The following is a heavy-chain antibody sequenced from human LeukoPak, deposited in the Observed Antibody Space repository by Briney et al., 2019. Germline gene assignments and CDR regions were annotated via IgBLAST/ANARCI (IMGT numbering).Heavy chain of an antibody. Sequence: ASVKVSCKASGYTFTGYYMHWVRQAPGQGLEWMGWISAYNGNTNYAQKLQGRVTMTTDTSTSTAYMELRSLRADDTAVYYCARDLLYRGYCSSTSCFAVDYWGQGTLVTVSS. J-gene: IGHJ4*02. CDR1: GYTFTGYY. D-gene: IGHD2-2*01. CDR3: ARDLLYRGYCSSTSCFAVDY. V-gene: IGHV1-18*04. CDR2: ISAYNGNT.